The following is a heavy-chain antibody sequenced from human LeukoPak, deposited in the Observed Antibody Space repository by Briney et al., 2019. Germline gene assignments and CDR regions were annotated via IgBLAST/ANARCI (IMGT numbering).Heavy chain of an antibody. CDR1: GFTVSSSY. V-gene: IGHV3-30*18. D-gene: IGHD5-18*01. J-gene: IGHJ4*02. CDR2: ISYDGSNK. CDR3: AKDGGYSYGYGFDY. Sequence: PGGSLRLSCAASGFTVSSSYMSWVRQAPGKGLEWVAVISYDGSNKYYADSVKGRFTISRDNSKNTLYLQMNSLRAEDTAVYYCAKDGGYSYGYGFDYWGQGTLVTVSS.